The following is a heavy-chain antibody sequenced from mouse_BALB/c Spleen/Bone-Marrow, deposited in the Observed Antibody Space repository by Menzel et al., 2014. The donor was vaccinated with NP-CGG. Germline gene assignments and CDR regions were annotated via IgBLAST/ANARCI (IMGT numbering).Heavy chain of an antibody. CDR1: GFTFSDYY. CDR3: ARDRNNDIHWYLDV. V-gene: IGHV7-3*02. D-gene: IGHD2-12*01. Sequence: EVLLVESGGGLVQPGGSLRLSCATSGFTFSDYYMSWVRQPPGKALEWLGFIRNKAKGYTTEYIPSVKGRFTISRDNSQSMLYLQMNTLRAEVSATYYCARDRNNDIHWYLDVWGAGTTVTVSS. J-gene: IGHJ1*01. CDR2: IRNKAKGYTT.